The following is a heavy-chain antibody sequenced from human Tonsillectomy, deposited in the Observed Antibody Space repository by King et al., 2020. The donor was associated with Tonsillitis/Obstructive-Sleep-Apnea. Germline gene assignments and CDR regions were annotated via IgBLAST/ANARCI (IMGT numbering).Heavy chain of an antibody. CDR1: GFTFSSYA. Sequence: VQLVESGGGLVQPGGSLRLSCAASGFTFSSYAMSWVRQAPGKGLEWVSGISGSVGSTYDADSVKGRFTIYRDNSMNTLYLQMNSLRGDDTAVYYCAKDLNWGSSYYGMDVWGQGTTVTVSS. CDR2: ISGSVGST. CDR3: AKDLNWGSSYYGMDV. D-gene: IGHD7-27*01. V-gene: IGHV3-23*04. J-gene: IGHJ6*02.